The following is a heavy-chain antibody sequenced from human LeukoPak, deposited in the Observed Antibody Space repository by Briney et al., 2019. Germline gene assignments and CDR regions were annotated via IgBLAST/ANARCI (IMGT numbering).Heavy chain of an antibody. CDR2: IYYSGSTYYNPSYYSGST. J-gene: IGHJ4*02. CDR1: GGSISSSSYY. D-gene: IGHD7-27*01. V-gene: IGHV4-39*07. Sequence: SETLSLTCTVSGGSISSSSYYWGWIRQPPGKGLEWIGSIYYSGSTYYNPSYYSGSTYYNPSLKSRVTISVDTSKNQFSLKLSSVTAADTAVYYCARGRRITGDPRYVYWGQGTLVTVSS. CDR3: ARGRRITGDPRYVY.